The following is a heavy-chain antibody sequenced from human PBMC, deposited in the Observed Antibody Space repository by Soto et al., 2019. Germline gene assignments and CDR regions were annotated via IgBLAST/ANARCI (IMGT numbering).Heavy chain of an antibody. CDR3: ARIRIGYYDSSGYYYDY. J-gene: IGHJ4*02. CDR1: GFSLSTSGMF. CDR2: IDWDDDK. D-gene: IGHD3-22*01. V-gene: IGHV2-70*01. Sequence: SGPTLVNPTQTLTLTCTFSGFSLSTSGMFVSWIRQPPGKALEWLALIDWDDDKYYSTSLKTRLTISKDTSKNQVVLTMTNMDPVDTATYYCARIRIGYYDSSGYYYDYWGQGTLVTVSS.